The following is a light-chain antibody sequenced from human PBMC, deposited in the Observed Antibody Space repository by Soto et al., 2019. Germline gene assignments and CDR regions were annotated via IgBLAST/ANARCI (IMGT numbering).Light chain of an antibody. J-gene: IGLJ2*01. CDR3: AAWDDSLNGPV. V-gene: IGLV1-44*01. CDR2: DTN. Sequence: QPVLTQPPSASGTPGQTVTISCSGSSSNIGLNDVHWYRQLSGTAPQILIYDTNQQATGVPDRFSGSRSGTSASLAIHGLQSEDEAVYHCAAWDDSLNGPVFGGGTKVTVL. CDR1: SSNIGLND.